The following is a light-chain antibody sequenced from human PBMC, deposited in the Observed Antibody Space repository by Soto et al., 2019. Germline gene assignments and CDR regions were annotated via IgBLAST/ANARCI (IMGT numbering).Light chain of an antibody. CDR1: SSNIGPNT. J-gene: IGLJ1*01. CDR2: SNN. V-gene: IGLV1-44*01. Sequence: QSVLTQPPSASGTPGQRVTISCSGSSSNIGPNTVNWFHQLPGTAPKLLIYSNNQRPSGVPDRFSGSKSGTSASLAISGLQSEDEADYYCAAWDDSLNGYVFGTGTKLTVL. CDR3: AAWDDSLNGYV.